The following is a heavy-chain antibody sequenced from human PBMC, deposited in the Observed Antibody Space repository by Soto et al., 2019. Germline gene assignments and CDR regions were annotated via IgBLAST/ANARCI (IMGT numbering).Heavy chain of an antibody. V-gene: IGHV4-34*01. D-gene: IGHD3-10*01. Sequence: SETLSLTCAVFGGSFSGLYWSRIRQPPGKGLEWIGEINHSGSTNYNPSLKSRVTISVDTPKNQFSLKLSSVTAADTAVYYCARASYGSGSYYNANDYWGQGTLVTVSS. J-gene: IGHJ4*02. CDR3: ARASYGSGSYYNANDY. CDR2: INHSGST. CDR1: GGSFSGLY.